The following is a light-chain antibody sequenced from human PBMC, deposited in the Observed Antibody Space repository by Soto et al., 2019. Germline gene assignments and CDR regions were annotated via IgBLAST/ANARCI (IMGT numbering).Light chain of an antibody. CDR2: DAS. V-gene: IGKV3-11*01. J-gene: IGKJ1*01. CDR1: QSVSSY. CDR3: QQRSNWPPST. Sequence: EIVLTQSPATLSLSPGERATLSCRASQSVSSYLAWYQQKPGQAPRLLIYDASNRTTGIPARFSGSGSGTDFTLTIRSLEPEDFAFYYCQQRSNWPPSTVGQGTKVEIK.